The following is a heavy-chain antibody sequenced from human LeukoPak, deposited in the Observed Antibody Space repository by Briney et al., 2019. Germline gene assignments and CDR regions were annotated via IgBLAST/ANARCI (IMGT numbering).Heavy chain of an antibody. CDR3: AREAVRDGYNLYYFDY. CDR1: GGAISSYY. CDR2: IYYSGST. D-gene: IGHD5-24*01. Sequence: SETLSLTCTVSGGAISSYYWSWIRQPPGKGLEWIGYIYYSGSTNYNPSIKSRVTISVDTSKDQFNMKLSPVTDADTAVYYCAREAVRDGYNLYYFDYWGQGTLVTVSS. V-gene: IGHV4-59*01. J-gene: IGHJ4*02.